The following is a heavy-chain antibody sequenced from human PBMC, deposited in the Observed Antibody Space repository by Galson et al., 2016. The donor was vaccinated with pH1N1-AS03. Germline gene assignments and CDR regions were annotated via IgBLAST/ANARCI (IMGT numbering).Heavy chain of an antibody. CDR2: ISSSGSHI. V-gene: IGHV3-21*06. J-gene: IGHJ6*02. CDR3: ARDALGGEYGMDV. CDR1: GSTFSLKN. D-gene: IGHD3-16*01. Sequence: SLRLSCADSGSTFSLKNMNWVRQAPGKGLEWISSISSSGSHIYYADSVKGRFTISRDNAKNSLYLQMSSLRAEDTAVYSCARDALGGEYGMDVWGQGTTVTVSS.